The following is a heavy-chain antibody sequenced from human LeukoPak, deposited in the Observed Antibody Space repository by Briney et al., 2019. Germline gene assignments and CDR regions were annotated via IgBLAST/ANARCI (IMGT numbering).Heavy chain of an antibody. V-gene: IGHV1-8*03. CDR2: MNPNSGDT. CDR3: ARADGSSSISYYYLDV. CDR1: GYTFTIYH. J-gene: IGHJ6*04. Sequence: ASVTVSCKASGYTFTIYHINWVRQATGQGLEWMGWMNPNSGDTGYAQKFQGRVSITRNTSISTAYMELSSLISDDTAVYYCARADGSSSISYYYLDVWGKGTTVTVSS. D-gene: IGHD6-6*01.